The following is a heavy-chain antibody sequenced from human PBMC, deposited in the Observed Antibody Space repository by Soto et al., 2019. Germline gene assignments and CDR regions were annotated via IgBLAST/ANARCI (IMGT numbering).Heavy chain of an antibody. D-gene: IGHD3-22*01. CDR2: ISGSGGST. CDR1: GFTFSSYA. CDR3: AKDITYYYDSSGYYYFDY. J-gene: IGHJ4*02. V-gene: IGHV3-23*01. Sequence: GGSLRLSCAASGFTFSSYAMSWVRQAPGKGLEWVSAISGSGGSTYYADSVKGRFTISRDNSKNTLYLQMNSLRAEDTAVYYCAKDITYYYDSSGYYYFDYWGQGTLVTVS.